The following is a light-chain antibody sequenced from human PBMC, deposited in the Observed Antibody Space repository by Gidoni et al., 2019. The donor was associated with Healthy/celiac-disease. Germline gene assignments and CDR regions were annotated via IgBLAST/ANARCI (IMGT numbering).Light chain of an antibody. CDR2: QDS. CDR1: KLGDKY. Sequence: SYALTQPPSVSVSPGQTASITCSGDKLGDKYACWYQQKPGQSPVLVIYQDSKRPSGIPERFSGSNSWNTATLTISGTQAMDEADYYCQAWDSSTVVFGGGTKLTVL. CDR3: QAWDSSTVV. J-gene: IGLJ2*01. V-gene: IGLV3-1*01.